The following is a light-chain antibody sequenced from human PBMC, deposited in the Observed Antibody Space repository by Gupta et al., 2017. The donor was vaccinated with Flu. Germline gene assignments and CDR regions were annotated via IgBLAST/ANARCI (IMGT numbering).Light chain of an antibody. J-gene: IGLJ2*01. CDR2: SNS. Sequence: SGSNIVSNTVNQYQQLPGTAPKLLLYSNSQRPSGVPDRFSGSKSGTSASLSISRPQSEDEADYYCAPWDGTLGSPIFGGGTKLTVL. CDR3: APWDGTLGSPI. CDR1: GSNIVSNT. V-gene: IGLV1-44*01.